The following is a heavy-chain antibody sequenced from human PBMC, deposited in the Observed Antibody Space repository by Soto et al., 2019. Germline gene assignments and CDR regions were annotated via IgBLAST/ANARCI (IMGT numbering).Heavy chain of an antibody. CDR2: IYWDDDR. J-gene: IGHJ6*02. Sequence: QITLKESGPALVKPTQTLTLTCSFSGFSFSSSGVGVGWIRQPPGKALEWLALIYWDDDRWFSPSLQSRLTVTKDTSKNQVVLTLTNVAPVDTATYYCAYRSGYCHFQNCNGSDAMDVWGQGSTVTVS. D-gene: IGHD2-15*01. CDR1: GFSFSSSGVG. V-gene: IGHV2-5*02. CDR3: AYRSGYCHFQNCNGSDAMDV.